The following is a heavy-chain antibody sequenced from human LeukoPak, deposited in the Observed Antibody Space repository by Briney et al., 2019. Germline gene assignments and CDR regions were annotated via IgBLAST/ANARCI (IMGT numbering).Heavy chain of an antibody. CDR1: GYTLTQLS. D-gene: IGHD3-10*01. Sequence: ASVKGSCKVSGYTLTQLSMHWVRQAPRKGLVWRGGFDPEDGETIYVQKFQGRVTMTEDTSTDTAYMELSSLRSEDTAVYYCATTIQPILWSNRDAFDIWGQGTMVTVSS. CDR2: FDPEDGET. J-gene: IGHJ3*02. CDR3: ATTIQPILWSNRDAFDI. V-gene: IGHV1-24*01.